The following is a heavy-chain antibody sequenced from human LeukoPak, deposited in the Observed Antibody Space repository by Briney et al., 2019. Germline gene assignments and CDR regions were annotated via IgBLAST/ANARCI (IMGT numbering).Heavy chain of an antibody. D-gene: IGHD3-3*01. CDR3: ARGKGPVKSSGYYTPRPAEYFQH. CDR2: INHSGST. V-gene: IGHV4-34*01. CDR1: GGSFGGYY. Sequence: PSETLSLTCAVYGGSFGGYYWSWIRQPPGKGLEWIGEINHSGSTNYNPSLKSRVTISVDTSKNQFSLKLSSVTAADTAVYYCARGKGPVKSSGYYTPRPAEYFQHWGQGTLVTVSS. J-gene: IGHJ1*01.